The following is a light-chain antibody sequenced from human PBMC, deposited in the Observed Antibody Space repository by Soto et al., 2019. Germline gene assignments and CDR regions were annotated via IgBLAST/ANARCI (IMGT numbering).Light chain of an antibody. Sequence: EIVLTQSPATLSLSPGERATLSCRASQSVSSYLAWYQQKPGQAPRLLIYGASNRATGIPDRFSGSGSGTDFTLTISRLEPEDFAVYYCQQYGNSPWTFGLGTKVDI. V-gene: IGKV3-20*01. CDR1: QSVSSY. CDR3: QQYGNSPWT. CDR2: GAS. J-gene: IGKJ1*01.